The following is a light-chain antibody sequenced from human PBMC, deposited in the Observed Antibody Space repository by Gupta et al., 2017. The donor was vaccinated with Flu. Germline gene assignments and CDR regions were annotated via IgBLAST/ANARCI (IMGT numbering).Light chain of an antibody. CDR3: QQDNTDPFT. V-gene: IGKV1-5*03. Sequence: PSTLSASVGDRVTITCRASQSSSNWLAWYQQKPGKAPKLLIYKASSLEGGVPSRFSGSGSGTEFTLTISRLQPDDFATYYCQQDNTDPFTFGGGTKVEIK. J-gene: IGKJ4*01. CDR2: KAS. CDR1: QSSSNW.